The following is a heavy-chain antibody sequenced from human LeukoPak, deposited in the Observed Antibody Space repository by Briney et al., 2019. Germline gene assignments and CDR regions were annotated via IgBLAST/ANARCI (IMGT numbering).Heavy chain of an antibody. D-gene: IGHD6-19*01. Sequence: SETLSLTCAVSGGSFSGYSWNWIRQPPGKGLEWIGEINQSGSTKYNPSLKSRVTISIDTSKSQFSVKVNSVTAADTAVYHCARCDSGGWFFDSWGQGDLVTVSS. J-gene: IGHJ5*01. CDR1: GGSFSGYS. V-gene: IGHV4-34*01. CDR2: INQSGST. CDR3: ARCDSGGWFFDS.